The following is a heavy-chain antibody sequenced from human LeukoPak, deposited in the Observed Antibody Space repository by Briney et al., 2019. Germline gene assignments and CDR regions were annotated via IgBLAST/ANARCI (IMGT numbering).Heavy chain of an antibody. V-gene: IGHV3-23*01. CDR1: GFTFSSYA. Sequence: PGGSLRLSCAASGFTFSSYAMSWVRQAPGKGLEWVSTISGSGGSTYYADSVKGRFTISRDNSKNTLYLQMNSLRAEDTAVYYCAATVVTGYYYYSYDIDVWGQGTTVTVSS. D-gene: IGHD4-23*01. CDR2: ISGSGGST. CDR3: AATVVTGYYYYSYDIDV. J-gene: IGHJ6*02.